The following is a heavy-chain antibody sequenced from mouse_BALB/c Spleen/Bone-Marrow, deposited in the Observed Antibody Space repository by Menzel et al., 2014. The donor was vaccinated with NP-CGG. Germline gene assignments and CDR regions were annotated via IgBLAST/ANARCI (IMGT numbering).Heavy chain of an antibody. J-gene: IGHJ1*01. CDR3: ARDENYDIYWYFDV. D-gene: IGHD1-1*01. CDR2: IRNKANGYTA. Sequence: EVQGVESGGGLVQPGGSLRLSCATSGFTFTDYYMSWVRQTPGKALEWLGFIRNKANGYTADYSVSVKGRFTISRDNSQNILYPQMNTLRAEDSATYYCARDENYDIYWYFDVWGEGTTVTVPS. CDR1: GFTFTDYY. V-gene: IGHV7-3*02.